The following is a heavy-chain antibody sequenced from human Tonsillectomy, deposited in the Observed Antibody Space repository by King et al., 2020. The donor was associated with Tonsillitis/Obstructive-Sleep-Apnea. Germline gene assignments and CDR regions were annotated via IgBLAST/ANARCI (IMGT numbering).Heavy chain of an antibody. J-gene: IGHJ4*02. CDR1: GYTLTELS. CDR3: ATDKSIFGVVIRTFDY. V-gene: IGHV1-24*01. Sequence: QLVQSGAEVKKPGASVKVSCKVSGYTLTELSMHWVRQAPGKGLEWMGGFDPKDGETIYAQKFQGRVTMTEDTSTDTAYMELSSLRSEDTAVYYCATDKSIFGVVIRTFDYWGQGTLVTVSS. D-gene: IGHD3-3*01. CDR2: FDPKDGET.